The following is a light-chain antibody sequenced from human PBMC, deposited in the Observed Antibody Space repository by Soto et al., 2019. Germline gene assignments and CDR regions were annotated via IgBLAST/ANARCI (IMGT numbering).Light chain of an antibody. CDR1: QSLLHSNGYNY. CDR2: LGS. J-gene: IGKJ4*01. V-gene: IGKV2-28*01. Sequence: DIVMTQSPLSLPVTPGEPASISCRSSQSLLHSNGYNYLDWYLQKPGQSPQLLIYLGSNRASGVPDRFSGSGSGTDLTLKISRVEAEDVGVYYCMQALQTPLATFGGGTKVEIK. CDR3: MQALQTPLAT.